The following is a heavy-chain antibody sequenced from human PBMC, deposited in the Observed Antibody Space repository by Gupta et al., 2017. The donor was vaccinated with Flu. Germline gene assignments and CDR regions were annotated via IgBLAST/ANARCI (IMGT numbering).Heavy chain of an antibody. V-gene: IGHV3-21*01. CDR3: ASHLRSITVFGVDTDPRFDY. D-gene: IGHD3-3*01. J-gene: IGHJ4*02. Sequence: QAPGKGLEWVSSISTSGSYIYYVDSVKGRFTISRDNAKNSLYLQMNSLRAEDTAVYYCASHLRSITVFGVDTDPRFDYWGQGTPVTVSS. CDR2: ISTSGSYI.